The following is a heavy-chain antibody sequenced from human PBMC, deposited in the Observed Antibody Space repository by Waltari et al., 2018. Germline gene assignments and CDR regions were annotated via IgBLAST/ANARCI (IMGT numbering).Heavy chain of an antibody. Sequence: QVQLVESGGGVVRPGGSLRLSCAASGFTFSPYGLHWVPQAPGKGLEWLASILSDGSKKYFADSVKGRFTISRDNSKNTLYLQMNSLRAEDTAVYYCAKGLGVTNNDGFHVWGQGTMVTVSS. CDR2: ILSDGSKK. CDR3: AKGLGVTNNDGFHV. D-gene: IGHD4-17*01. J-gene: IGHJ3*01. CDR1: GFTFSPYG. V-gene: IGHV3-30*02.